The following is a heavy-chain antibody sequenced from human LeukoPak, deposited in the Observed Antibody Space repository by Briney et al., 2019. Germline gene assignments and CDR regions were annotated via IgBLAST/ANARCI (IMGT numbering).Heavy chain of an antibody. Sequence: GASVKVSCKASGYTFTGYYMHWVRQAPGQGLEWMGWINPNSGDTNYAQKLQGRVTMTRDTSISTAYMELSRLKSDDTAVYYCARDFYDSSGRGAFDIWGQGAMVTVSS. CDR1: GYTFTGYY. CDR2: INPNSGDT. D-gene: IGHD3-22*01. J-gene: IGHJ3*02. CDR3: ARDFYDSSGRGAFDI. V-gene: IGHV1-2*02.